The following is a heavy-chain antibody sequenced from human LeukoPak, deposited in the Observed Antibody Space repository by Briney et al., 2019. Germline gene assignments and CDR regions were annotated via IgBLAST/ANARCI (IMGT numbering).Heavy chain of an antibody. D-gene: IGHD3-10*01. CDR1: GGSISSGSYY. CDR2: IYTSGST. Sequence: SSETLSLTCTVSGGSISSGSYYWSWIRQPAGKGLEWIGRIYTSGSTNYNPSLKSRVTISVDTSKNQFSLKLSSVTAADTAVYYCAISGRTRSPVPYYFDYWGQGTLVTVSS. V-gene: IGHV4-61*02. CDR3: AISGRTRSPVPYYFDY. J-gene: IGHJ4*02.